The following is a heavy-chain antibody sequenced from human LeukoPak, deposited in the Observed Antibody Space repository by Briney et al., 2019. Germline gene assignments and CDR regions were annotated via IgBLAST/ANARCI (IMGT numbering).Heavy chain of an antibody. CDR3: ARTRYCSSTSCYHGYYYYYCMDV. CDR2: IIPIFGTA. J-gene: IGHJ6*03. D-gene: IGHD2-2*01. CDR1: GGTFSSYA. V-gene: IGHV1-69*05. Sequence: SVKVSCKASGGTFSSYAISWVRQAPGQGLEWMGGIIPIFGTANYAQKFQGRVTITTDESTSTAYMELSSLRSEDTAVYYCARTRYCSSTSCYHGYYYYYCMDVWGKGTTVTVSS.